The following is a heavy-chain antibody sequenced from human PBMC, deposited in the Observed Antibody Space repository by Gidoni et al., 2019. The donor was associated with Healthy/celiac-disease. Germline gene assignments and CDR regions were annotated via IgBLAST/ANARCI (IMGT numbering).Heavy chain of an antibody. CDR2: IYWDDDK. CDR3: AHSTSVVPAATLAFDI. D-gene: IGHD2-2*01. J-gene: IGHJ3*02. CDR1: GFSLSTRGVG. Sequence: QITLKESGPTLVKPTQTLTLTCTFSGFSLSTRGVGVGWIRLPPGKALEWLALIYWDDDKLYSPSLKNRSTITKNTSKNQVVLTMNNMNPVDTATYYCAHSTSVVPAATLAFDIWGQGTMVTVSS. V-gene: IGHV2-5*02.